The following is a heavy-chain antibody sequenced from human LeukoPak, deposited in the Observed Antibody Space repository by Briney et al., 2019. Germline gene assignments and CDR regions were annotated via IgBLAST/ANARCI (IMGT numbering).Heavy chain of an antibody. J-gene: IGHJ5*02. D-gene: IGHD6-19*01. CDR1: GGSISSYY. CDR3: ARYQSNQGGWYLNWFDP. Sequence: SETLSLTCTVSGGSISSYYWSWIRQPPGKGLEWIGYIYYSGSTYYNPSLKSRVTISVDTSKNQFSLKLSSVTAADTAVYYCARYQSNQGGWYLNWFDPWGQGTLVTVSS. V-gene: IGHV4-59*12. CDR2: IYYSGST.